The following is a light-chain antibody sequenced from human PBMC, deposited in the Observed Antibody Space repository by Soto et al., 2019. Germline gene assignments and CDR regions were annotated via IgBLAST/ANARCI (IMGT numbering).Light chain of an antibody. CDR1: QSVSTY. Sequence: ETVLTQSPATVSLTPGERATLSCRASQSVSTYLAWYQQKPGQAPRLLIYDASNRATGIPARFSGSGSGTDFTLTISSLEPEDFAVYYCQQRGNWLITFGQGTRLEIK. CDR2: DAS. CDR3: QQRGNWLIT. J-gene: IGKJ5*01. V-gene: IGKV3-11*01.